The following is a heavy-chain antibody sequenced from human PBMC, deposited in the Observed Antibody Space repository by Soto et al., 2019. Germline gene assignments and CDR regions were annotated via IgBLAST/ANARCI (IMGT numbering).Heavy chain of an antibody. J-gene: IGHJ4*02. V-gene: IGHV1-2*06. CDR2: INPNTGAT. CDR1: GYTFADRY. D-gene: IGHD1-1*01. Sequence: QVQLVQSGAEVKKPGASVKVSCRASGYTFADRYIHWVRQAPGQGLEWMGLINPNTGATHYSHRFQGRVSLTRETSTTTAYMELNSLTSDDTAVYFCARIRTGSLLLYLFDLWGQGTLVTVSS. CDR3: ARIRTGSLLLYLFDL.